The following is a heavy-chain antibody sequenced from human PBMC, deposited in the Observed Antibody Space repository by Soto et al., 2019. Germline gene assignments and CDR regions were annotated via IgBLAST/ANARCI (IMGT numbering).Heavy chain of an antibody. CDR1: GFTFSSYA. D-gene: IGHD3-10*01. CDR3: ARDNRSLDY. V-gene: IGHV3-30-3*01. CDR2: ISYDGSNK. J-gene: IGHJ4*02. Sequence: GGSLRLSCAASGFTFSSYAMHWVRQAPGKGLEWVAVISYDGSNKYYADSVKGRFTISRDNSKNTLYLQMNSLRAEDTAVYYCARDNRSLDYWGQGTLVTVSS.